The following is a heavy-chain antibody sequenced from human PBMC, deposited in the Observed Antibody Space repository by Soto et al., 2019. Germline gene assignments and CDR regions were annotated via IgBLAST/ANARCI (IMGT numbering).Heavy chain of an antibody. CDR1: GFTFSTFP. V-gene: IGHV3-23*01. J-gene: IGHJ4*02. D-gene: IGHD2-21*01. Sequence: PGGSLRLSCAASGFTFSTFPMTWVRRAPGKGLEWVSSITGRSDATYYSDSVRGRFTISRDNSKNTLYLQLNSLRAGDTALYYCARLDCGPRKCYGCDHWGRGTLVTVSS. CDR3: ARLDCGPRKCYGCDH. CDR2: ITGRSDAT.